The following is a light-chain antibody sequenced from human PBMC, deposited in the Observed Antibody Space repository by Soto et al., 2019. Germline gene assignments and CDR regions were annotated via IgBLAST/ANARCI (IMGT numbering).Light chain of an antibody. CDR3: QQYNNWPPLT. V-gene: IGKV3D-15*01. Sequence: IVMTQSPATLSLSPGERATLSCRASQSVSSYLAWYQQKFGQSPRLLIYDASNRATGIPARFSGSGSGTEFTLTISSLQSEDFAVYYCQQYNNWPPLTFGRGTKVDNK. J-gene: IGKJ4*01. CDR1: QSVSSY. CDR2: DAS.